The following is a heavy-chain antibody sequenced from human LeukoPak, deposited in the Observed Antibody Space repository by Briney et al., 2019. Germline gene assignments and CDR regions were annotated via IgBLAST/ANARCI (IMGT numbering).Heavy chain of an antibody. V-gene: IGHV4-34*01. J-gene: IGHJ6*02. CDR3: AIPARPEYDSSGYDYYYGMDV. CDR2: INHSGST. Sequence: PSETLSLTCAVYGGSFSGYYWSWIRQPPGKGLEWIGEINHSGSTNYNPSLKSRVTISVDTSKNQFSLKLSSVTAADTAVYYCAIPARPEYDSSGYDYYYGMDVWGQGTTVTVSS. CDR1: GGSFSGYY. D-gene: IGHD3-22*01.